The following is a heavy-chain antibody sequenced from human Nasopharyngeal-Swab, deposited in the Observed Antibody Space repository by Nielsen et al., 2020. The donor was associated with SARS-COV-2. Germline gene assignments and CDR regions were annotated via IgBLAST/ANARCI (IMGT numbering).Heavy chain of an antibody. CDR3: AKPRGAWYYFDY. J-gene: IGHJ4*02. CDR1: GFTFSSYA. D-gene: IGHD2-8*02. CDR2: ISCSGGST. Sequence: GGSLRLSCATSGFTFSSYAMSWVRQAPGKGLEWVSAISCSGGSTYYADSVKGRFTISRDNSKNTLYLQMNSLRAEDTAVYYCAKPRGAWYYFDYWGQGTLVTVSS. V-gene: IGHV3-23*01.